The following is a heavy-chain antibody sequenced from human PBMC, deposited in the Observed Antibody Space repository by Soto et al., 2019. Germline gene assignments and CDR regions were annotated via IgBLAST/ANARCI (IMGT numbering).Heavy chain of an antibody. CDR3: ARSIAAAGYCFDH. CDR1: GYSFPSYW. CDR2: IYPGDSDT. V-gene: IGHV5-51*01. Sequence: GESLKISCKGSGYSFPSYWIGWVRQMPGKGLEWMGIIYPGDSDTRYSPSFQGQVTISADKSISTAYLQWSSLKASDTAMYYCARSIAAAGYCFDHWGHGTRVTVSS. D-gene: IGHD6-13*01. J-gene: IGHJ4*01.